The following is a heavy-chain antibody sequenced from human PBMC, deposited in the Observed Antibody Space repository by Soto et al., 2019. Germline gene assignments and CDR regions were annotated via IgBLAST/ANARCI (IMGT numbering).Heavy chain of an antibody. CDR2: INHSGST. Sequence: QVQLQQWGAGLLKPSETLSLTCAGYGWSFSGYYWSWFRQPPGKGLEWMGEINHSGSTNYNPSLKRRVTTTVNTSKNQFSLTLNSVTAADTAVYYSTIGDGKNFDYWGQGTLVTVAS. D-gene: IGHD2-2*01. CDR1: GWSFSGYY. CDR3: TIGDGKNFDY. V-gene: IGHV4-34*01. J-gene: IGHJ4*02.